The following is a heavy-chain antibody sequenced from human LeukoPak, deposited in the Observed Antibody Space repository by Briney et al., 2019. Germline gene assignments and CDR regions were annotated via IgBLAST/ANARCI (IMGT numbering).Heavy chain of an antibody. CDR1: GFTFSNYA. CDR3: AKWGDYDVLTGYYDPDY. J-gene: IGHJ4*02. D-gene: IGHD3-9*01. Sequence: GGSLRLSCAASGFTFSNYAMSWVRQALGKGLEWVSAITGSGGSTYYADSVKGRFTISRDNSKNTLYLQMNSLRAEDTAVYYCAKWGDYDVLTGYYDPDYWGQGTLVTVSS. CDR2: ITGSGGST. V-gene: IGHV3-23*01.